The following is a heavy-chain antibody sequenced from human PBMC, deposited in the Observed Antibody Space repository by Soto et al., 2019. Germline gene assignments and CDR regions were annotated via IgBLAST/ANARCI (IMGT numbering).Heavy chain of an antibody. J-gene: IGHJ5*02. CDR3: ARGGSYSGAYYSWIDP. Sequence: QVQLVQSGAEVKKPGASVKVSCKASGYTFTRYDIRWVRQATGQGLEWMGWMNPDSGNTGYAQKFQGRVAMSRNTSTSTAYMELSSLTSDDTAVYFCARGGSYSGAYYSWIDPWGQGTLVTVSS. V-gene: IGHV1-8*01. D-gene: IGHD1-26*01. CDR1: GYTFTRYD. CDR2: MNPDSGNT.